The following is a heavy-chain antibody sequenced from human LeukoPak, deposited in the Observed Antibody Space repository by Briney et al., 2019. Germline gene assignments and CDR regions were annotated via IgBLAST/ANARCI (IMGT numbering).Heavy chain of an antibody. D-gene: IGHD3-10*01. J-gene: IGHJ4*02. V-gene: IGHV1-2*02. CDR3: ARDGEYGTGSYYRGCFDY. CDR2: IDPRSGET. Sequence: ASVKVSCKASGYSFTAFYIHWVRQAPGQGLEWMGWIDPRSGETNYAYKFRGRVTVTRDTSISTTYMDLGSLGSDDTAVYYCARDGEYGTGSYYRGCFDYWGQGTLVTVSS. CDR1: GYSFTAFY.